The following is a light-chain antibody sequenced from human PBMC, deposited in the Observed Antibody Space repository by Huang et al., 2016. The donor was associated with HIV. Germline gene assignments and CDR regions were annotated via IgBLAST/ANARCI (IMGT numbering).Light chain of an antibody. CDR3: QQRISWPPGYT. V-gene: IGKV3-11*01. J-gene: IGKJ2*01. CDR2: ATS. Sequence: EIVLTQSPATLSLSPGDRATLSCRASQSVSSYFAWYQQKPGQAPRLLIYATSNRATGVPARLSGSGSGTDFTLTISSLEPEDFANYYCQQRISWPPGYTFGQGTKVEI. CDR1: QSVSSY.